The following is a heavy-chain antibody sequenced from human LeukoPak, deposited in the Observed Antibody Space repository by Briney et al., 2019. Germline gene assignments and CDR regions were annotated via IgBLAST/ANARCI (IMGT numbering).Heavy chain of an antibody. CDR2: IIPIFGTT. Sequence: ASVKVSCKASGGTFSSYYISWVRQAPGQGLVWMGGIIPIFGTTNYAQKFQGRVTITADESTSTAYMELSSLRSEDTAVYYCARGVYNWNHYYYIDVWGNGTTVTVSS. D-gene: IGHD1-20*01. J-gene: IGHJ6*03. V-gene: IGHV1-69*13. CDR1: GGTFSSYY. CDR3: ARGVYNWNHYYYIDV.